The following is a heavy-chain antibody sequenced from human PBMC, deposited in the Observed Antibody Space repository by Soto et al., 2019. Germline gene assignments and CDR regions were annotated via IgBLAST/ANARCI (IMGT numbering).Heavy chain of an antibody. V-gene: IGHV3-30-3*01. J-gene: IGHJ4*02. D-gene: IGHD2-8*02. CDR1: GFTFSSYA. CDR2: ISYDGSNK. CDR3: AKIALVGSFGFELARDY. Sequence: PGGSLRLSCAASGFTFSSYAMHWVRQAPGKGLEWVAVISYDGSNKYYADSVKGRFTISRDNSKNTLYLLMNRLRAEDIGIYYCAKIALVGSFGFELARDYWGQGILVTVSS.